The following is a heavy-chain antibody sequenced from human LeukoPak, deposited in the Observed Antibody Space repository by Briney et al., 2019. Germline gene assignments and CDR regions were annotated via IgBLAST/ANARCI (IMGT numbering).Heavy chain of an antibody. Sequence: SVKVSCKASGGTFSSYAISWVRQAPGQGLEWMGGIIPIFGTANYAQKFQGRVTITADESTSTAYMELSRLRSEDTAVYYCARDQGSITIFGVTHYYYYYGMDVWGQGTTVTVSS. V-gene: IGHV1-69*13. D-gene: IGHD3-3*01. CDR2: IIPIFGTA. CDR3: ARDQGSITIFGVTHYYYYYGMDV. J-gene: IGHJ6*02. CDR1: GGTFSSYA.